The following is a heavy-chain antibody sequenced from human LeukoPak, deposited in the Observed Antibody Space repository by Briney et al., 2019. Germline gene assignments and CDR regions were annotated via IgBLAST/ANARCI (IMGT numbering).Heavy chain of an antibody. CDR1: GGSISSGSYY. Sequence: SETLSLTCTVSGGSISSGSYYWSWIRQPAGKGLEWIGRIYTSGSTNYNPSLKSRVTISVDTSKNQFSLKLSSVTAADTSVYYCAREIWFGEGWFAPWGQGTLVTVPS. CDR2: IYTSGST. CDR3: AREIWFGEGWFAP. J-gene: IGHJ5*02. D-gene: IGHD3-10*01. V-gene: IGHV4-61*02.